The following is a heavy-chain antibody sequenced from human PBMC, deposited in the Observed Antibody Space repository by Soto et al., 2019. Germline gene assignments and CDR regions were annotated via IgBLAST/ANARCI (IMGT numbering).Heavy chain of an antibody. Sequence: SETLSLTCTVSGGSVSSGSYYWSWIRQPPGKGLEWIGYIYYSGSTNYNPSLKSRVTISVDTSKNQFSLKLSSVTAADTAVYYCARAGRVVGAARRDYWGQGPLVTVYS. V-gene: IGHV4-61*01. CDR2: IYYSGST. D-gene: IGHD2-15*01. CDR3: ARAGRVVGAARRDY. CDR1: GGSVSSGSYY. J-gene: IGHJ4*02.